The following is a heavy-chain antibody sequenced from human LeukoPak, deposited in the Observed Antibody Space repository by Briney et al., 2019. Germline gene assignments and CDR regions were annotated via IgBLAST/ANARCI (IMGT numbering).Heavy chain of an antibody. Sequence: PGGSLRLSCAASGFTFDDYGMSWVRQAPGKGLEWVSGINWNGGSTGYADSVKGRFTISRDNSKNTLYLQMNSLRAEDTAIYYCVREQWLIGYHFDSWGQGTLVTVSS. J-gene: IGHJ4*02. V-gene: IGHV3-20*04. D-gene: IGHD6-19*01. CDR2: INWNGGST. CDR3: VREQWLIGYHFDS. CDR1: GFTFDDYG.